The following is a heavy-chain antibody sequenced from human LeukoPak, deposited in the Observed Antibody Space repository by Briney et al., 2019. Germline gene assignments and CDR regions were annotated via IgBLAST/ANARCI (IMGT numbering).Heavy chain of an antibody. CDR3: AKLDSGYGSGSYYSFSPLDYYYYYMDV. V-gene: IGHV3-23*01. CDR2: ISGSGGST. J-gene: IGHJ6*03. Sequence: GGSLRLSCAASGFTFSSYGMSWVRQAPGKGLEWVSAISGSGGSTYYADSVKGRFTISRDNSKNTLYLQMNSLRAEDTAVYYCAKLDSGYGSGSYYSFSPLDYYYYYMDVWGKGTTVTISS. D-gene: IGHD3-10*01. CDR1: GFTFSSYG.